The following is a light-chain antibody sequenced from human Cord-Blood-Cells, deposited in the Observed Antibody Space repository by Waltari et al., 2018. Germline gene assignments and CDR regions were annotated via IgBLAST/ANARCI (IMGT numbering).Light chain of an antibody. CDR2: EVS. J-gene: IGLJ3*02. V-gene: IGLV2-8*01. CDR1: RSNVGGYNY. Sequence: QSAQTQPPSAPGPPGRSVTLFSTRTRSNVGGYNYVLWYQQHPGKAPKLMIYEVSKRPSGVPDRFSGSKSGNTASLTVSGLQAEDEADYYCSSYAGSNNWVFGGGTKLTVL. CDR3: SSYAGSNNWV.